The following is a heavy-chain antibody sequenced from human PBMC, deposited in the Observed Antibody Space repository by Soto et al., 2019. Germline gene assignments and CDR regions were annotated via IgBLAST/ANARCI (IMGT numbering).Heavy chain of an antibody. V-gene: IGHV3-15*01. CDR2: IKSKADGGAT. Sequence: EVQVVESGGGLVKPGGSLRLSCAASGFTFSNAWMTWVRQAPGKGLEWVGRIKSKADGGATDYAAPVKDRFTSSGDDSKNTLYLQMNSLKTEDTAVYYCTTQYYYDSSGSLLNWGQGTLVTVSS. CDR1: GFTFSNAW. CDR3: TTQYYYDSSGSLLN. D-gene: IGHD3-22*01. J-gene: IGHJ4*02.